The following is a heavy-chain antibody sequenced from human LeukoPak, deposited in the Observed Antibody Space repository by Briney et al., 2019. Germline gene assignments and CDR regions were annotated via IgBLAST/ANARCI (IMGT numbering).Heavy chain of an antibody. CDR3: ARDLCDF. Sequence: GGSLRLSCSASGFTFSTYNMNWVRQAPGKGLEWVSYISSSSRVIFYADSVRGRFTISRDNAKNSLYLQMNSLRAEDTAVYYCARDLCDFWGQGTLVTASS. CDR1: GFTFSTYN. D-gene: IGHD3-16*01. V-gene: IGHV3-48*01. CDR2: ISSSSRVI. J-gene: IGHJ4*02.